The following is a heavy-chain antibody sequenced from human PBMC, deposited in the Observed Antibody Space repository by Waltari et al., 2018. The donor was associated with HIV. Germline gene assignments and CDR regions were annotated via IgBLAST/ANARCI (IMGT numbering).Heavy chain of an antibody. J-gene: IGHJ5*01. CDR2: ISWNSGIT. CDR1: GFTFDDYP. Sequence: EVQLVESGGGLVQPGRSLRLSCAASGFTFDDYPMHWVRQSPGKGLEWVSGISWNSGITDHGDSVKGRFTISRDNAKNSLYLQMNSLTVEDTAFYYCAKGGSHLTIFEAWFDSWGQGTLVTVSS. V-gene: IGHV3-9*01. CDR3: AKGGSHLTIFEAWFDS. D-gene: IGHD3-3*01.